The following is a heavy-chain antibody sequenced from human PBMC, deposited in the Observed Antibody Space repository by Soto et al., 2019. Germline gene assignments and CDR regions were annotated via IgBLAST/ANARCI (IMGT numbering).Heavy chain of an antibody. D-gene: IGHD3-10*02. V-gene: IGHV3-33*06. CDR1: GFTFSSYG. CDR3: ANSIVRGAPSYGMDV. CDR2: IWYDGSNK. Sequence: QVQLVESGGGVVQPGRSLRLSCAASGFTFSSYGMHWVRQAPGKGLEWVADIWYDGSNKYYADSVKGRFTISRDNSKNALYLQMNGLRAEDTAVYYCANSIVRGAPSYGMDVLGQVTTVTVSS. J-gene: IGHJ6*02.